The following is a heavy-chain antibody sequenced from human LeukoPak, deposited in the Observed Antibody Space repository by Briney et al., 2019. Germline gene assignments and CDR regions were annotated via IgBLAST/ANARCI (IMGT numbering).Heavy chain of an antibody. D-gene: IGHD3-9*01. V-gene: IGHV3-23*01. CDR2: ISGSGGST. CDR3: AKGSYFESTEDY. Sequence: PGGSLRLSCAASGFTFSSYGMSWVRQAPGKGLEWVSAISGSGGSTYYADSVKGRFTISRDNSKNTLYLQMNSLRAEDTAVYYCAKGSYFESTEDYWGQGTLVTVSS. CDR1: GFTFSSYG. J-gene: IGHJ4*02.